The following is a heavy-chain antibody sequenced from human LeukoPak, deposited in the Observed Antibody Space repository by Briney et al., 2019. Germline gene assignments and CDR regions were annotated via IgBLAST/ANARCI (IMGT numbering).Heavy chain of an antibody. CDR3: ARDYLGAGTVGATSGH. V-gene: IGHV4-34*01. CDR1: GGSFSGYY. D-gene: IGHD1-26*01. Sequence: SETPSLTCAVYGGSFSGYYWSWIRQPPGKGLEWIGEINHSGSTNYNPSLKSRVTISVDTSKNQFALKLSSVTAADTAVYYCARDYLGAGTVGATSGHWGQGTLVTVSS. CDR2: INHSGST. J-gene: IGHJ4*02.